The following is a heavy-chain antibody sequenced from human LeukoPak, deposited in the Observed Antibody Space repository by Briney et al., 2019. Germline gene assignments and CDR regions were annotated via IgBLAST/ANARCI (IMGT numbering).Heavy chain of an antibody. Sequence: GSLSLSCAASGFPFSSYWMSWVRPAPGKGLEWVANIKQDGSEKYYVDSVKGRFTISRDNAMNSLYLQMNSLRAEDTAVYYCARDSPLGYYDSSFFDYWGQGTLVTVSS. V-gene: IGHV3-7*01. CDR3: ARDSPLGYYDSSFFDY. CDR1: GFPFSSYW. J-gene: IGHJ4*02. CDR2: IKQDGSEK. D-gene: IGHD3-22*01.